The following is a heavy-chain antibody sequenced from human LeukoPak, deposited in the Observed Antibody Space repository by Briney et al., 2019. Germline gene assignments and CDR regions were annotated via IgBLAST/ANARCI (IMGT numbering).Heavy chain of an antibody. CDR2: ISYDGSNK. D-gene: IGHD6-13*01. V-gene: IGHV3-30*18. Sequence: GGSLRLSCAASGFTFSSYGMHWVRQAPGKGLEWVAVISYDGSNKYYADSVKGRFTISRDNSKNTLYLQMNSLRAEDTAVYYCAKPRNVAAAGFDYWGQGTLVTVSS. J-gene: IGHJ4*02. CDR3: AKPRNVAAAGFDY. CDR1: GFTFSSYG.